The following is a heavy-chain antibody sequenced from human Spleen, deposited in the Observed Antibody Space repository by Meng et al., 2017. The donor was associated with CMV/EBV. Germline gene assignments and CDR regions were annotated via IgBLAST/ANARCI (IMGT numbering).Heavy chain of an antibody. CDR1: LSDYY. CDR2: ITSSGSSI. D-gene: IGHD3-3*01. Sequence: LSDYYMRWIRQAPGKGLEWISDITSSGSSINYADSVKGRFTISRDNAKNSLYLQMSSLRAEDTAVYYCARVLGYGFWSGVPGRAFDIWGQGTMVTVSS. CDR3: ARVLGYGFWSGVPGRAFDI. J-gene: IGHJ3*02. V-gene: IGHV3-11*04.